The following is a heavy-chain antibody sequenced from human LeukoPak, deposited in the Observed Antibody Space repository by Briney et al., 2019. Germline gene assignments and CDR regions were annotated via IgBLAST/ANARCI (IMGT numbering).Heavy chain of an antibody. V-gene: IGHV1-69*04. CDR3: ARPGVVVPAAEYYYYGMDV. CDR2: IIPILGIA. J-gene: IGHJ6*02. D-gene: IGHD2-2*01. Sequence: ASVKVSCRASGGTFSSYAISWVRQAPGQGLEWMGRIIPILGIANYAQKFQGRVTITADKSTSTAYMELSSLRSEDTAVYYCARPGVVVPAAEYYYYGMDVWGQGTTVTVSS. CDR1: GGTFSSYA.